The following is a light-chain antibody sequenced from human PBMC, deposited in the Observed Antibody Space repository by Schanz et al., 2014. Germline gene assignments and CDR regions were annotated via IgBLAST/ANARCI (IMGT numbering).Light chain of an antibody. V-gene: IGLV2-8*01. CDR2: EVN. CDR1: SSDVGGYNY. J-gene: IGLJ2*01. Sequence: QSALTQPPSASGSPGQSVTISCTGTSSDVGGYNYVSWYQQNPGRAPKVLIFEVNKRPSGVPDRFSGSKSGNTASLTVSGLQAEDEADYYCCSYAGNNNLRVLFGGGTKLTVL. CDR3: CSYAGNNNLRVL.